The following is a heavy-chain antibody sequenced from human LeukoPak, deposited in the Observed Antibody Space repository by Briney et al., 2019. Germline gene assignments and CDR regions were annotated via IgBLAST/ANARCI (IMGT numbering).Heavy chain of an antibody. CDR2: INSDGSST. D-gene: IGHD5-24*01. Sequence: GGSLRLSCAASGFTFSSYWMHWVRQAPGKGLVWVSRINSDGSSTSYADSVKGRFTTSRNNAKNTLYLQINSLRVEDTAVYYCAREAQGDGYKRGAFDIWGQGTMVTVSS. CDR3: AREAQGDGYKRGAFDI. V-gene: IGHV3-74*01. J-gene: IGHJ3*02. CDR1: GFTFSSYW.